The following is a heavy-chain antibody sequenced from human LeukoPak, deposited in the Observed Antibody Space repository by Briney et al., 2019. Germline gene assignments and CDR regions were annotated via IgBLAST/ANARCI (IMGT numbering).Heavy chain of an antibody. V-gene: IGHV5-51*01. Sequence: GESLQISCKGSGYSFTSYWIGWARQMPGKGLEWMGIIYPGDSDTRYSPSFQGQVTISADKSISTAYLQWSSLKASDTAMYYCARPKTSGSYEFDYWGQGTLVTVSS. J-gene: IGHJ4*02. CDR2: IYPGDSDT. CDR1: GYSFTSYW. D-gene: IGHD1-26*01. CDR3: ARPKTSGSYEFDY.